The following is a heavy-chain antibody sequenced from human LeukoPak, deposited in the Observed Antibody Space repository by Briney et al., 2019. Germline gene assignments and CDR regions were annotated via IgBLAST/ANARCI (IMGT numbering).Heavy chain of an antibody. CDR3: AKETVMIVVFWFDY. CDR1: GFTFSCYA. J-gene: IGHJ4*02. Sequence: GGSLRLSCAASGFTFSCYAMSWVRQAPGKWLEWVSAISGSGGSTYYADSVKGRFTISRDNSKNTLYLQMNSLRAEDTAVYYCAKETVMIVVFWFDYWGQGTLVTVSS. D-gene: IGHD3-22*01. V-gene: IGHV3-23*01. CDR2: ISGSGGST.